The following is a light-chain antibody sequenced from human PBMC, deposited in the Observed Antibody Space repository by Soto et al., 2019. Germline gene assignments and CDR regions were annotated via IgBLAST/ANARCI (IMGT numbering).Light chain of an antibody. V-gene: IGKV1-27*01. Sequence: DIQMTQSPSSLSACVGDRVTITFRASQGISNYLAWYQQKPGKVPKVLIFAASILQSGVPSRFSGSGSGTEFTLTISSLQPDDFATYYCQHYNSYSEAFGQGTKV. CDR3: QHYNSYSEA. CDR2: AAS. CDR1: QGISNY. J-gene: IGKJ1*01.